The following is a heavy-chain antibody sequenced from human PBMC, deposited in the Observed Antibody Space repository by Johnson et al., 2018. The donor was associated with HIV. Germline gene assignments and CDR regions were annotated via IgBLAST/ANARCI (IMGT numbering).Heavy chain of an antibody. CDR2: INWNGGST. Sequence: VQLVESGGGVVRPGGSLRLSCAASGFTFDDYGISWVRQAPGKGLEWVSGINWNGGSTGYADSVTGRFTISRDNATNSLYLQMNSLRAEDTALYYCAIGGYCTGGVCLGDAFDIWGQGTMVTVSS. CDR3: AIGGYCTGGVCLGDAFDI. J-gene: IGHJ3*02. V-gene: IGHV3-20*04. CDR1: GFTFDDYG. D-gene: IGHD2-8*02.